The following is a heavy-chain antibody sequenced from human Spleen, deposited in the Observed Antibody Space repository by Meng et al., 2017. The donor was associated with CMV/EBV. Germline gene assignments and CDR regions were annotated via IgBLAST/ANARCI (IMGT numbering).Heavy chain of an antibody. D-gene: IGHD1-20*01. V-gene: IGHV4-34*01. J-gene: IGHJ4*02. CDR1: GGSFSGYY. Sequence: CAVYGGSFSGYYWSWIRQPPGKGLEWIGDINHSGSTNYNPSLKSRVTISVDTSKNQFSLKLSSVTAADTAVYYCARAGITGRDFDYWGQGTLVTVSS. CDR3: ARAGITGRDFDY. CDR2: INHSGST.